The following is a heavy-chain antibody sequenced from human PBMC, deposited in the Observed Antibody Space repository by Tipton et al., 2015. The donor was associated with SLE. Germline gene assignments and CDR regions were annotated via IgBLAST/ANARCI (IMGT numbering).Heavy chain of an antibody. CDR3: AGMSYPREGYFDY. V-gene: IGHV4-39*07. CDR1: GGSTSSSSYY. CDR2: IYYSGST. D-gene: IGHD1-26*01. J-gene: IGHJ4*02. Sequence: TLSLTCTVSGGSTSSSSYYWGWIRQPPGKGLEWIGSIYYSGSTYYNPSLKSRVTISVDTSKNQFSLKLSSVTAADTAVYYCAGMSYPREGYFDYWGQGTLVTVSS.